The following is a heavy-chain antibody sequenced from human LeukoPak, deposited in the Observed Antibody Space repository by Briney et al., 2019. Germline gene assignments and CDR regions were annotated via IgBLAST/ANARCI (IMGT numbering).Heavy chain of an antibody. CDR2: INPKSGGT. CDR1: GYTFTGYY. D-gene: IGHD6-13*01. CDR3: ARPAGVSSSWYPDAFDI. J-gene: IGHJ3*02. Sequence: GASVKVSCKASGYTFTGYYMHWVQQAPGQGLEWMGWINPKSGGTNYAQKFQGRVTMTRDTSISTAYMELSRLRSDDTAVYYCARPAGVSSSWYPDAFDIWGQGTMVTVSS. V-gene: IGHV1-2*02.